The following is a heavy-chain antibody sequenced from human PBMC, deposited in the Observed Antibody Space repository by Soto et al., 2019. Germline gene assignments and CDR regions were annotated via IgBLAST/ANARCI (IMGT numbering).Heavy chain of an antibody. CDR1: GYTFTSYA. V-gene: IGHV1-3*01. Sequence: GASVKVSCKASGYTFTSYAMNWVRQAPGQRLEWMGWINAGNGNTKYSQKFQGRVTITRDTSASTAYMELSSLRSEDTAVYYCARDSRGFDWLPDYWGQGTLVTVSS. CDR3: ARDSRGFDWLPDY. J-gene: IGHJ4*02. CDR2: INAGNGNT. D-gene: IGHD3-9*01.